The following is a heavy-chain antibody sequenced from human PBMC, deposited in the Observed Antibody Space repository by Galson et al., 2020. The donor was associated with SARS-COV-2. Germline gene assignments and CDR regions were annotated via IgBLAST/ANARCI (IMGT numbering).Heavy chain of an antibody. CDR3: ARLHYGEYAPEAFDI. D-gene: IGHD4-17*01. J-gene: IGHJ3*02. CDR2: ITQSAST. V-gene: IGHV4-30-2*01. CDR1: GTSISGGSYS. Sequence: SETLSLTCAVSGTSISGGSYSWNWIRQQPGKGLEWIGYITQSASTYYNPSLKSRVTISGDRSKNQFSLRLSSVTAADAAVYFCARLHYGEYAPEAFDIWGPGTRVTVAS.